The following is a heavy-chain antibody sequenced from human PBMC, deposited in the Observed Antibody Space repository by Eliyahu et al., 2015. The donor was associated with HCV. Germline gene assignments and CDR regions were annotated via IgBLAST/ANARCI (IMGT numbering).Heavy chain of an antibody. D-gene: IGHD6-19*01. CDR3: ASGGGGIAVTGTGGWFDP. CDR2: IHYSGST. V-gene: IGHV4-59*01. Sequence: QVQLQESGPVLVKPXETLSLTCXVXGGXITPXYWSWIRQPPGKGLEWIVDIHYSGSTNYNPSLKSRVTIALDTSKNQFSLNLTSVTAADTAMYYCASGGGGIAVTGTGGWFDPWGQGTLVTVSS. J-gene: IGHJ5*02. CDR1: GGXITPXY.